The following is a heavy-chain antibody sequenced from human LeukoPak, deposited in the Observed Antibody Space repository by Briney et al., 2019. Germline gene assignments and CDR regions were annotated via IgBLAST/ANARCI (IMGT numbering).Heavy chain of an antibody. Sequence: QTGGSLRLSCAASGFTVSSNYMSWVRQAPGKGLEWVSVIYSGGSTYYADSVKGRFTISRDNSKNTLYLQMNSLRAEDTAVYYCARARGGWYFDYWGQGTLVTVSS. V-gene: IGHV3-53*01. CDR2: IYSGGST. D-gene: IGHD1-26*01. J-gene: IGHJ4*02. CDR3: ARARGGWYFDY. CDR1: GFTVSSNY.